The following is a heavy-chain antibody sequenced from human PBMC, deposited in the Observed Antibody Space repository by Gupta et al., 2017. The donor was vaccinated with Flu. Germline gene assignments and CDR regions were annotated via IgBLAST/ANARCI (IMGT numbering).Heavy chain of an antibody. CDR1: GGSISSSNYY. D-gene: IGHD4-17*01. J-gene: IGHJ4*02. Sequence: QLQLQEWGPGLVKPSETLSLTCTVSGGSISSSNYYWDWIRQPQGKGLEWIGSVYHSGSAYYDPSLKSRVTISVDTSKNQFSLKLSSVTAADTAVYYCARHDHHGAYVWAEFDAWGQGTLVTVSS. V-gene: IGHV4-39*01. CDR3: ARHDHHGAYVWAEFDA. CDR2: VYHSGSA.